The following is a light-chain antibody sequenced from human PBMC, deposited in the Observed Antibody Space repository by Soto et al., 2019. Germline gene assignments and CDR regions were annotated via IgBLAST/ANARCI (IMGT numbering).Light chain of an antibody. CDR2: EVS. Sequence: QSALTQPASVSGSPGQSITLSCTGTSSDIGSNNYVSWFQQRPGKAPTLIIYEVSNRPSGVSTHFSGSKSGNTASLTISGLLREDEAEYYCSSYTTTTRLFGGGTKRTVL. CDR3: SSYTTTTRL. J-gene: IGLJ3*02. CDR1: SSDIGSNNY. V-gene: IGLV2-14*01.